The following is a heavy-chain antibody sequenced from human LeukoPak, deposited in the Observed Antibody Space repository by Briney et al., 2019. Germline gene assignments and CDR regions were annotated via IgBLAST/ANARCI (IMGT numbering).Heavy chain of an antibody. J-gene: IGHJ4*02. D-gene: IGHD3-10*01. Sequence: NTSETLSLTCAVYGGSFSGYYWSWIRQPPGKGLEWIGEINHSGSTNYNPSLKSRVTISVDTSKNQFSLNLNSVTAADTAVYYCARHDVTMVRGVNYFDYWGQGTLVTVSS. CDR2: INHSGST. CDR3: ARHDVTMVRGVNYFDY. V-gene: IGHV4-34*01. CDR1: GGSFSGYY.